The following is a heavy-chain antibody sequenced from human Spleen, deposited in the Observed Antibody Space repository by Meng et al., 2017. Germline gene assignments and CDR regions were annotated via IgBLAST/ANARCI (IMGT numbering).Heavy chain of an antibody. J-gene: IGHJ6*02. D-gene: IGHD2-21*02. CDR2: ISHTGST. Sequence: SETLSLTCAVSDYAISSDYFWAWIRQPPGKGLEWIGTISHTGSTYYSPSLRSRVTISLDTSKNQFSLKLSSVTAADTAVYYCAGGAVVTLIFYHAMDVWGQGTTVTVSS. CDR3: AGGAVVTLIFYHAMDV. CDR1: DYAISSDYF. V-gene: IGHV4-38-2*01.